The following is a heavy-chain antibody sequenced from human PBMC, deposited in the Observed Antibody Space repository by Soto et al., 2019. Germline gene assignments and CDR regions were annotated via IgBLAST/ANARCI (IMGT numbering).Heavy chain of an antibody. CDR3: ARAYSSSRSGMDV. CDR1: GYSFTSYL. D-gene: IGHD6-13*01. Sequence: PGDSLKISCKGSGYSFTSYLISWVRQMPGKGLEWMGRIDPSDSYTNYSPSFQGHVTISADKSISTAYLQWSSLKASDTAMYYCARAYSSSRSGMDVWGQGTTVTVSS. CDR2: IDPSDSYT. J-gene: IGHJ6*02. V-gene: IGHV5-10-1*01.